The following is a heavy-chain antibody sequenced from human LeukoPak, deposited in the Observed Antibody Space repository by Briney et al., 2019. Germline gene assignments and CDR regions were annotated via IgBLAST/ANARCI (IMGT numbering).Heavy chain of an antibody. D-gene: IGHD3-3*01. CDR3: AKDLTIFGVVAYYFDY. CDR2: ISGSSGST. V-gene: IGHV3-23*01. Sequence: PGGSLRLSCAASGFTFSSYAMSWVRQAPGKGLEWVSAISGSSGSTYYADSVEGRFTISRDNSKNTLYLQMNSLSAEDTAVYYCAKDLTIFGVVAYYFDYWGQGTLVTVSS. J-gene: IGHJ4*02. CDR1: GFTFSSYA.